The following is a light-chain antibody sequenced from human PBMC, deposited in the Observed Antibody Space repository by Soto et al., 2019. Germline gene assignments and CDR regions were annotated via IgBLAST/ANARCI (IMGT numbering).Light chain of an antibody. CDR2: LAS. J-gene: IGKJ3*01. V-gene: IGKV1-39*01. Sequence: DIQMTQSPSSLSASVGDRVTITCRASQSISTYLNWYQQKPGRAPNLLIYLASSLQSGVPSRFSGSGSGTDFTLTISSLQPEDSATYYCQQSYTIPSFGPGNKVDIK. CDR1: QSISTY. CDR3: QQSYTIPS.